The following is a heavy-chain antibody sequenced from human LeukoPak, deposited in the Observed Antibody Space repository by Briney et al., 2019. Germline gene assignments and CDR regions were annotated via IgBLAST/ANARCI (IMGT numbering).Heavy chain of an antibody. Sequence: ASLKVSCKASGYTFTVYYMHCGRQAPGQGLEWMGWINPNSGGTNFAQKFQGRVTVTRDTSISVVYMELSRLRSDDTAVYYCARPRNPMVVTPTSRTYFFDSWGQGTLVTVSS. V-gene: IGHV1-2*02. J-gene: IGHJ4*02. CDR3: ARPRNPMVVTPTSRTYFFDS. D-gene: IGHD4-23*01. CDR1: GYTFTVYY. CDR2: INPNSGGT.